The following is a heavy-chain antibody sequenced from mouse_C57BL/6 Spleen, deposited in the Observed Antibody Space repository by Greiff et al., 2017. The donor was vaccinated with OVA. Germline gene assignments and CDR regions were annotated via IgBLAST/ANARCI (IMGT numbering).Heavy chain of an antibody. CDR1: GYTFTSYW. V-gene: IGHV1-64*01. J-gene: IGHJ4*01. Sequence: QVQLQQPGAELVKPGASVKLSCKASGYTFTSYWMHWVKQRPGQGLEWIGMIHPNSGSTNYNEKFKSKATLTVDKSSSTAYMQLSSLTSEDSAVYYCARDHYGSSYAMDYWGQGTSVTVSS. CDR2: IHPNSGST. D-gene: IGHD1-1*01. CDR3: ARDHYGSSYAMDY.